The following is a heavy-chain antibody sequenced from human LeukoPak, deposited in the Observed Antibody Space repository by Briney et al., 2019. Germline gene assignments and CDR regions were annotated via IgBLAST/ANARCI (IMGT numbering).Heavy chain of an antibody. J-gene: IGHJ4*02. CDR3: ASGIYDSSGYCVVY. CDR1: GYSISSGYY. Sequence: KTSETLSLTCSVSGYSISSGYYWGWIRQPPGKGLEWIGSIYHSGSTYYNPSLKSRVTMSVDTSKNQFSLKLSSVTAADTAVYYCASGIYDSSGYCVVYWGQGTLVTVSS. CDR2: IYHSGST. D-gene: IGHD3-22*01. V-gene: IGHV4-38-2*02.